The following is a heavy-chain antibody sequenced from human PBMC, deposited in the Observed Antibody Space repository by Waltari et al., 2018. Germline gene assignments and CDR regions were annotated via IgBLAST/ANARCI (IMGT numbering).Heavy chain of an antibody. CDR1: GFTFSSSA. V-gene: IGHV3-23*04. D-gene: IGHD3-3*01. CDR2: ISGSGGST. J-gene: IGHJ4*02. Sequence: EVQLVLSGGGLVQPGGSLRLSCSASGFTFSSSAMLWVRQPPVQGLEWVSAISGSGGSTYYADSVKGRFTISRDNSKNTLYLQMNSLRAEDTAVYYCAKVDLQDCWSGYYTPFDYWGQGTLVTVSS. CDR3: AKVDLQDCWSGYYTPFDY.